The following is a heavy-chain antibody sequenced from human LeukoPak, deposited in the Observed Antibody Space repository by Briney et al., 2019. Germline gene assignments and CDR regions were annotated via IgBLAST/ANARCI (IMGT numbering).Heavy chain of an antibody. CDR2: IHYSGNT. J-gene: IGHJ4*02. D-gene: IGHD3-3*01. CDR1: GVSTSSSNYY. CDR3: ARLGAGPTYYDFWSGYSSFYFDY. Sequence: SETLSLTCTVSGVSTSSSNYYWGWLRQPPGKGLEWFVGIHYSGNTYYNPSLKSRVTISVDTSKNQFTLKLSSVTAADTAVYYCARLGAGPTYYDFWSGYSSFYFDYWGQGTLVTVSS. V-gene: IGHV4-39*01.